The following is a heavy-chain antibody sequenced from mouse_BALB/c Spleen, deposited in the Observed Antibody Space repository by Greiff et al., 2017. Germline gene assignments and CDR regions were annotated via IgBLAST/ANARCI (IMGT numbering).Heavy chain of an antibody. V-gene: IGHV1-80*01. CDR3: ARGDITYYFDY. CDR1: GYAFSSYW. J-gene: IGHJ2*01. D-gene: IGHD1-2*01. CDR2: IYPGDGDT. Sequence: QVQLQQSGAELVRPGSSVKISCKASGYAFSSYWMNWVKQRPGQGLEWIGQIYPGDGDTNYNGKFKGKATLTADKSSSTAYMQLSSLTSEDSAVYFCARGDITYYFDYWGQGTTLTVSS.